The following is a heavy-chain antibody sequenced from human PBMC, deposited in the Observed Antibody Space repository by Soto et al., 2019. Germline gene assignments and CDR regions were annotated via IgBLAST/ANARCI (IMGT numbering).Heavy chain of an antibody. Sequence: ETLSLTCSIYSASFSGYYWSWIRQPPGKGLEWIGEISQSGNTNYSPSLKSRVSISIDTSKKQFSLNLASVSVADTAVYYCARAPKVSGSSQTRPDFWGQGTLVTVYS. CDR3: ARAPKVSGSSQTRPDF. CDR1: SASFSGYY. D-gene: IGHD6-6*01. J-gene: IGHJ4*02. V-gene: IGHV4-34*01. CDR2: ISQSGNT.